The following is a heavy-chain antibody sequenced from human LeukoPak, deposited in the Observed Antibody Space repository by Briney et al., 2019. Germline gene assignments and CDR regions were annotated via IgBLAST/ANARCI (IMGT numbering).Heavy chain of an antibody. V-gene: IGHV4-59*01. CDR1: GGSISSYY. D-gene: IGHD3-22*01. CDR3: AGKNYYDSSGFDY. J-gene: IGHJ4*02. Sequence: SETLPLTCTVSGGSISSYYWSWIRQPPGKGLEWIGYIYYSGSTNYNPSLKSRVTISVDTSKNQFSLKLSSVTAADTAVYYCAGKNYYDSSGFDYWGQGTLVTVSS. CDR2: IYYSGST.